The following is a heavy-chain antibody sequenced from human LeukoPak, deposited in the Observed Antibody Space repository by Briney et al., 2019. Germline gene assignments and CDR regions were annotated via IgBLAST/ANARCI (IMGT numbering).Heavy chain of an antibody. Sequence: GASVKVSCKASGYTFTGYYMHWVRQAPGQGLEWMGWINPNSGGTNYAQKFQDRVTMTRDTSISTAYMELSRLRSDDTAVYYCARATMVRGVPGVQLDYWGQGTLVTVSS. CDR1: GYTFTGYY. CDR3: ARATMVRGVPGVQLDY. CDR2: INPNSGGT. J-gene: IGHJ4*02. V-gene: IGHV1-2*02. D-gene: IGHD3-10*01.